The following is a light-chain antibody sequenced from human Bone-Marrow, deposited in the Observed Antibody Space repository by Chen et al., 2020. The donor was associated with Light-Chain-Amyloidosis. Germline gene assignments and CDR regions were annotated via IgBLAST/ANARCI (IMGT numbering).Light chain of an antibody. CDR1: NIGSTS. Sequence: SYVLTQPSSVSVAPGQTATIACGGNNIGSTSVHWYQQTQGQAPLLVVYDDSDRPSGIPERFSGSNSVNTATLTISRVEAGDEADYYCQVWDRSSDRPVFGGGTKLTVL. V-gene: IGLV3-21*02. CDR3: QVWDRSSDRPV. J-gene: IGLJ3*02. CDR2: DDS.